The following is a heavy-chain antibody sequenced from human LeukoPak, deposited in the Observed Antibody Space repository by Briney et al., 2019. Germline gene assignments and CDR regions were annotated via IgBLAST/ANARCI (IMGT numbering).Heavy chain of an antibody. CDR3: ARDKILGATHFDY. CDR2: IQQDGSEK. Sequence: GGSLRLSCAASGFTFSTYWMSWVRQAPGKGLEWVANIQQDGSEKYYVDSEKGRFTVPRDNTKYSLYLQINSLRAEDTAVYYCARDKILGATHFDYWGQGTLVTVSS. D-gene: IGHD1-26*01. CDR1: GFTFSTYW. J-gene: IGHJ4*02. V-gene: IGHV3-7*01.